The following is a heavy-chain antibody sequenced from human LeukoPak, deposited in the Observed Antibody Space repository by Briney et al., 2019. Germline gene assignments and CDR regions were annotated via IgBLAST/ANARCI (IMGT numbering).Heavy chain of an antibody. CDR3: ARFALAEHFDY. CDR2: ISSSGSTI. J-gene: IGHJ4*02. Sequence: QSGGSLRLSCAASGFTFSSYEMNWVRQAPGKGLEWVSYISSSGSTIYYADSVKGRFTISRDNAKNSLYLQMNSLRAEDTAVYYCARFALAEHFDYWGQGTLVTVSS. CDR1: GFTFSSYE. D-gene: IGHD6-19*01. V-gene: IGHV3-48*03.